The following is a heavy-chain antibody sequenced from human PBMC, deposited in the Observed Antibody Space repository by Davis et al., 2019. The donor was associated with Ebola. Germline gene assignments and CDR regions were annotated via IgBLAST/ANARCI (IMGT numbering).Heavy chain of an antibody. CDR3: ARGPSIWGFDY. Sequence: SETLSLTCTVSGGSMSSSRYYWSWIRQPPGKGLEWIGEINHSGSTNYNPSLKSRVTISVDTSKNQFSLKLSSVTAADTAVYYCARGPSIWGFDYWGQGTLVTVSS. V-gene: IGHV4-39*07. CDR2: INHSGST. D-gene: IGHD7-27*01. CDR1: GGSMSSSRYY. J-gene: IGHJ4*02.